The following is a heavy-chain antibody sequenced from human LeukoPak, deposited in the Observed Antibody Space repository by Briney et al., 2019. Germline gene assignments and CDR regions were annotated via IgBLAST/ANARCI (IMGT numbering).Heavy chain of an antibody. J-gene: IGHJ5*02. CDR2: IYYSGST. D-gene: IGHD2-2*01. CDR1: GGSISSGGYY. V-gene: IGHV4-31*03. Sequence: SETLSLTCTVSGGSISSGGYYWSWIRQHPGKGLEWIGYIYYSGSTYYNPFLKSRVTISVDTSKNQFSLKLSSVTAADTAVYYCARGTPAAMRGVRWFDPWGQGTLVTVSS. CDR3: ARGTPAAMRGVRWFDP.